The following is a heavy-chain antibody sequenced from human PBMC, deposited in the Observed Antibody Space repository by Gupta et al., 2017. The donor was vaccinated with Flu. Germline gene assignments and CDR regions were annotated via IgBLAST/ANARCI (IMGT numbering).Heavy chain of an antibody. Sequence: EWVSHISSNGGRTNYADSVKGRFTISRDNSKNTLFLQMISLRAEDTAVYYCAKLFSSGWPDNWGQGTLVTVSS. J-gene: IGHJ4*02. V-gene: IGHV3-23*01. CDR2: ISSNGGRT. CDR3: AKLFSSGWPDN. D-gene: IGHD6-19*01.